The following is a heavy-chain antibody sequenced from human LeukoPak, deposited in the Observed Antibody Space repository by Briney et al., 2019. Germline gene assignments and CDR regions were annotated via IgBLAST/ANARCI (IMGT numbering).Heavy chain of an antibody. V-gene: IGHV4-34*01. CDR1: GGSFSGYY. CDR2: INHSGST. D-gene: IGHD3-3*01. CDR3: ARVPYYDFWSGYSTFDY. Sequence: TSETLSLTCAVYGGSFSGYYWSWIRQPPGEGLEWIGEINHSGSTNYNPSLKSRVTISVDTSKNQFSLKLSSVTAADTAVYYCARVPYYDFWSGYSTFDYWGQGTLVTVSS. J-gene: IGHJ4*02.